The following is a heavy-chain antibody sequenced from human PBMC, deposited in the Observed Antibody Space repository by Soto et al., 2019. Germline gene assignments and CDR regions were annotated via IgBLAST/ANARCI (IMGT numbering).Heavy chain of an antibody. V-gene: IGHV1-2*04. CDR2: INPNSGGT. Sequence: ASVKVSCKASGYTFTGYYMHWVRQASGQGLEWMGWINPNSGGTNYAKKFQGWVTMTRDTSISTAYMELSRLRSDDTAVYYCARSGYSYGRNYYYGMDVWGQGTTVTVSS. D-gene: IGHD5-18*01. CDR3: ARSGYSYGRNYYYGMDV. CDR1: GYTFTGYY. J-gene: IGHJ6*02.